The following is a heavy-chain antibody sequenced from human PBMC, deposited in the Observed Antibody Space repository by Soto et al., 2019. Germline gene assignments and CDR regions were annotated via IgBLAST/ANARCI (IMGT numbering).Heavy chain of an antibody. CDR1: GGSISSGGYY. CDR3: ARGAITMVRGVIGNWFDP. V-gene: IGHV4-31*03. CDR2: IYYSGST. D-gene: IGHD3-10*01. J-gene: IGHJ5*02. Sequence: QVQLQESGPGLVKPSQTLSLTCTVSGGSISSGGYYWSWIRQHPGKGLEWIGYIYYSGSTYYNPSLKSRVTLSVDTSKNQFSLKLSSVAAADTAVYYCARGAITMVRGVIGNWFDPWGQGTLVTVSS.